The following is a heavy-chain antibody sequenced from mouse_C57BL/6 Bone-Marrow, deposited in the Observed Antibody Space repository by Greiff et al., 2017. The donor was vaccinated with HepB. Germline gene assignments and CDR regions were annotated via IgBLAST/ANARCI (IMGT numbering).Heavy chain of an antibody. J-gene: IGHJ1*03. CDR2: ISSGGSTI. Sequence: EVQLVESGGGLVKPGGSLKLSCAASGFTFSDYGMHWVRQAPEKGLEWVAYISSGGSTIYYADTVKGRFTISRDNAKNTLFLQMTSLRSEDTAMYYCAREEVYGKSWYFDVWGTGTTVTVSS. D-gene: IGHD2-1*01. CDR3: AREEVYGKSWYFDV. CDR1: GFTFSDYG. V-gene: IGHV5-17*01.